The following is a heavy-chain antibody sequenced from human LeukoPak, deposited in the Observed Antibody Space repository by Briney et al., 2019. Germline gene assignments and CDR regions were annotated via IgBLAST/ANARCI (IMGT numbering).Heavy chain of an antibody. V-gene: IGHV4-31*03. CDR1: GDSIIRGDYY. CDR2: IYYSGST. CDR3: ARVREATIAPFFDY. D-gene: IGHD6-13*01. J-gene: IGHJ4*02. Sequence: SETLSLTCTVSGDSIIRGDYYWTWIRQHPGKGLEWIGCIYYSGSTYYNLSLKSRAIISADTSKNHFSLKLSSVTAADTAVYYWARVREATIAPFFDYWGQGILVTVSS.